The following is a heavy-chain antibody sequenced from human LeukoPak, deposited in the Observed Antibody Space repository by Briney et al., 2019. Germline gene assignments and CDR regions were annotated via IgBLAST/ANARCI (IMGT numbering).Heavy chain of an antibody. Sequence: SETLSLTCTVSGGSISSSTYYWGWIRQPPGKGLEWIGNIYYSGSTYYNSSLKSRVTISVDTSKNQFSLKLSSVTAADTAVYYCARDNVHWFDPWGQGTLVTVSS. J-gene: IGHJ5*02. CDR2: IYYSGST. V-gene: IGHV4-39*02. CDR1: GGSISSSTYY. CDR3: ARDNVHWFDP. D-gene: IGHD3-16*01.